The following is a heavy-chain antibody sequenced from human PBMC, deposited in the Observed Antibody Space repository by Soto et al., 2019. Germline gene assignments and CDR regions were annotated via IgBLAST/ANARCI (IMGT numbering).Heavy chain of an antibody. CDR2: ISGSGGST. D-gene: IGHD2-2*01. Sequence: GGSLRLSCAASGFTFSSYAMSWVRQAPGKGLEWVSAISGSGGSTYYADSVKGRFTISRDNSKNTLYLQMNSLRAEDTAVYYCAKDSDIVVVPAAISHLFDPWGQGTLVTVSS. V-gene: IGHV3-23*01. J-gene: IGHJ5*02. CDR1: GFTFSSYA. CDR3: AKDSDIVVVPAAISHLFDP.